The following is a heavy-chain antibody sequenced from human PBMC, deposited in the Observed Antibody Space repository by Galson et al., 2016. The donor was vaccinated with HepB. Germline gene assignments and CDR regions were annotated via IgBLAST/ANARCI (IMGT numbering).Heavy chain of an antibody. CDR2: IWHDGSNK. D-gene: IGHD3-16*01. V-gene: IGHV3-33*01. CDR3: AREIQGRWYYFDY. Sequence: SLRLSCAASSFSFSTYGMHWVRQAPGKGLEWVAVIWHDGSNKQYADSVKGRFTIFRDNSKSTLNLQMNSLRVEDTAVYYCAREIQGRWYYFDYWGQGTLVTVSS. CDR1: SFSFSTYG. J-gene: IGHJ4*02.